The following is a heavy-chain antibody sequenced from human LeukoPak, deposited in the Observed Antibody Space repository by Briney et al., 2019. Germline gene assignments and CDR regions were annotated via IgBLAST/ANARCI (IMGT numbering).Heavy chain of an antibody. V-gene: IGHV3-30*02. Sequence: GGPLRLSCAASGFTFSSYGMHWVRQAPGKGLEWVAFIRYDGSNKYYADSVKGRFTISRDNSKNTLYLQMNSLRAEDTAVYYCAKLFEEWELYKSDDWFDPWGQGTLVTVSS. CDR1: GFTFSSYG. CDR2: IRYDGSNK. CDR3: AKLFEEWELYKSDDWFDP. D-gene: IGHD1-26*01. J-gene: IGHJ5*02.